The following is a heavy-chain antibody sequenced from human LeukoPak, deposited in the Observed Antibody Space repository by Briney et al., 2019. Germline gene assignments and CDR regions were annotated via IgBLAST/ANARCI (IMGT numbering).Heavy chain of an antibody. V-gene: IGHV1-46*01. Sequence: GSSVKVSCKASGGTFSSYAISWVRQAPGQGLEWMGIINPSGGSTSYAQKFQGRVTMTRDTSTSTVYTELSSLRSEDTAVYYCARAKRIAAAGMGVYWGQGTLVTVSS. CDR1: GGTFSSYA. D-gene: IGHD6-13*01. CDR2: INPSGGST. J-gene: IGHJ4*02. CDR3: ARAKRIAAAGMGVY.